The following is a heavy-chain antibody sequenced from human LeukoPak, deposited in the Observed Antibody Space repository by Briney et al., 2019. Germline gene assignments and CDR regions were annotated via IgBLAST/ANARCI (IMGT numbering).Heavy chain of an antibody. CDR3: ARGLTMVRGVILSRPRNSWFDP. V-gene: IGHV1-8*01. CDR1: GYTFTSYD. Sequence: APVTVSCTASGYTFTSYDINWVRQATGQGLEWMGWMNPNSGNTGYAQKFQGRVTMTRNTSISTAYMELSSLRSEDTAVYYCARGLTMVRGVILSRPRNSWFDPWGQGTLVTVSS. D-gene: IGHD3-10*01. CDR2: MNPNSGNT. J-gene: IGHJ5*02.